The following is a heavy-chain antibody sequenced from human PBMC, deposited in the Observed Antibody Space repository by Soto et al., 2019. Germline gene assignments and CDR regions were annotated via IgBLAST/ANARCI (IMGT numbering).Heavy chain of an antibody. CDR1: GDSVSSNSAA. D-gene: IGHD2-21*02. CDR3: ARDLRPPRDRYYYYGMDV. CDR2: TYYRSKWYN. J-gene: IGHJ6*02. Sequence: SETLSLTCAIPGDSVSSNSAAWNWIRQSPSRGLEWLGRTYYRSKWYNDYAVSVKSRITINPDTSKNQFSLQLNSVTPEGTAVYYCARDLRPPRDRYYYYGMDVWGQGTTVTVSS. V-gene: IGHV6-1*01.